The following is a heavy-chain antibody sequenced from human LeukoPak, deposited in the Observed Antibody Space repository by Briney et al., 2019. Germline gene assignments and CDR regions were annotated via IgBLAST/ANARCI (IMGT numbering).Heavy chain of an antibody. D-gene: IGHD2-15*01. CDR2: ISYDGNNK. CDR1: GFSFSNYV. V-gene: IGHV3-30*18. Sequence: GRSLRLSCAASGFSFSNYVMYWVRQAPRKGLEWVAVISYDGNNKYYADSVKGRFTISRDNSKNTLYLPMSSLRGEDTAVYYCAKGLQVAEPPDYWGQGILVTVSS. J-gene: IGHJ4*02. CDR3: AKGLQVAEPPDY.